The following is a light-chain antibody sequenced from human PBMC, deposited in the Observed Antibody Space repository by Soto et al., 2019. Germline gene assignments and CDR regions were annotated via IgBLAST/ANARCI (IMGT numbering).Light chain of an antibody. Sequence: PKSPGPVSLCIGKGANLSCRASQSVSSSYLAWYQQKPGQAPRLLIYGASSRATGIPDRFSGSGSGTDFSLTIIRLEPDDFAVYSGLKYGHFWTFGQGTKVDNK. J-gene: IGKJ1*01. CDR3: LKYGHFWT. CDR1: QSVSSSY. CDR2: GAS. V-gene: IGKV3-20*01.